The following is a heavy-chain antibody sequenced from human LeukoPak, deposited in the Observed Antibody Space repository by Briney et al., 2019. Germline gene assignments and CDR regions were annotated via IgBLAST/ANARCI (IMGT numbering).Heavy chain of an antibody. D-gene: IGHD3-9*01. Sequence: GGSLRLSCAASGFIFDIYAIHWVRQSPGKGLEWVVIISYDGTNKYYADSVKGRFIISRDNSKNTVYLQMNSLRAEDTAVYYCAKDRDIFTGYHRGYFDYWGQGTLVTVSS. CDR3: AKDRDIFTGYHRGYFDY. CDR2: ISYDGTNK. CDR1: GFIFDIYA. J-gene: IGHJ4*02. V-gene: IGHV3-30-3*01.